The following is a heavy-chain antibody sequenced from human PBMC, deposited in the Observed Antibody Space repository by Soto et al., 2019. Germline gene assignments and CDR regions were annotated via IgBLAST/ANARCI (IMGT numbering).Heavy chain of an antibody. Sequence: QVQLVQSGAEVTKPGSSMKVSCKASGGTFNSYDINWVRQAPGQGLEWMGGIIPIVETPKYAQKFQGRVTITADESTKTVYMELSSLRSEDTAMYYCARLSRPNYYDTSGFFKDNWFDPWGQGTLVTVSS. CDR3: ARLSRPNYYDTSGFFKDNWFDP. CDR2: IIPIVETP. D-gene: IGHD3-22*01. CDR1: GGTFNSYD. V-gene: IGHV1-69*01. J-gene: IGHJ5*02.